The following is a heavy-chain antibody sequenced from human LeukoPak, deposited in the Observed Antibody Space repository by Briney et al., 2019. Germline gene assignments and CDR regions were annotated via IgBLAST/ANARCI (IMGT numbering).Heavy chain of an antibody. D-gene: IGHD3-10*01. Sequence: GASVKVSCKASGGTFSSYAISWVRQAPGQGLEWMGGIIPIFGTANYAQKFQGRVTITADKSTSTAYMGLSSLRSEDTAVYYCASSKVLHDQSYYWGERTLVTLSS. CDR2: IIPIFGTA. CDR3: ASSKVLHDQSYY. CDR1: GGTFSSYA. J-gene: IGHJ4*02. V-gene: IGHV1-69*06.